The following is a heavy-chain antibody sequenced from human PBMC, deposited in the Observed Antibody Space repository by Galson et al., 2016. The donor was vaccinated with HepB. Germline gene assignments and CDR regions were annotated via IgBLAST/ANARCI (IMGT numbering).Heavy chain of an antibody. Sequence: SVKVSCKASGGTFSSYAVSWVRQAPGQGLEWVGRIVPLFGSATYAQNLLGRVIITADKSTSTAYMELSSLRSEDTAMYYCAREGGYYYDSSGAGPLIGSWGQGTLVIVSS. V-gene: IGHV1-69*06. CDR3: AREGGYYYDSSGAGPLIGS. CDR2: IVPLFGSA. D-gene: IGHD3-16*01. CDR1: GGTFSSYA. J-gene: IGHJ4*02.